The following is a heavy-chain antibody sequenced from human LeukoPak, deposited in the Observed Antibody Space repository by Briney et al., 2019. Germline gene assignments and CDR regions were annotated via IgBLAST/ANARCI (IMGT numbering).Heavy chain of an antibody. CDR2: IYSGGST. CDR1: GFTVSSNY. Sequence: GGSLRLSCAASGFTVSSNYMSWVRQAPGKGLEWVSVIYSGGSTYYADSVKGRFTISRDNSKNTLYLQMNSLRAEDTAVYYCARDGHYYDSSGYYLDYWGQGTLVTVSS. J-gene: IGHJ4*02. V-gene: IGHV3-53*01. CDR3: ARDGHYYDSSGYYLDY. D-gene: IGHD3-22*01.